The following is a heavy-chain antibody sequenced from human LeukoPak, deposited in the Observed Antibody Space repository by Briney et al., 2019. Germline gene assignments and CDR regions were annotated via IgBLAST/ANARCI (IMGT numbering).Heavy chain of an antibody. CDR2: ISYDGSNK. J-gene: IGHJ4*02. D-gene: IGHD3-10*01. Sequence: PGRSLRPSCAASGFTFSSYGMHWVRQAPGKGLEWVAVISYDGSNKYYADPVKGRFTISRDNSKNTLYLQMNSLRAEDTAVYYCAKDQSAAAYYYGSGSLDYWGQGTLVTVSS. V-gene: IGHV3-30*18. CDR1: GFTFSSYG. CDR3: AKDQSAAAYYYGSGSLDY.